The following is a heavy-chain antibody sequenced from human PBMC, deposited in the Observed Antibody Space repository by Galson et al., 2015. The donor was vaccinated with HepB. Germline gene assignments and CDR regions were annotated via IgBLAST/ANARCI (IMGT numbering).Heavy chain of an antibody. CDR1: GFSVSGSY. CDR3: ASRLRYDGLVVGVFDI. V-gene: IGHV3-66*01. J-gene: IGHJ3*02. CDR2: IYSGGST. D-gene: IGHD3-9*01. Sequence: SLRLSCAASGFSVSGSYMSWVRQAPGEGLEWVSIIYSGGSTYYADSVKGRFTISSDNSKNTLYLQMNSLRAEDTAVYLCASRLRYDGLVVGVFDIWGQGTRVTVSS.